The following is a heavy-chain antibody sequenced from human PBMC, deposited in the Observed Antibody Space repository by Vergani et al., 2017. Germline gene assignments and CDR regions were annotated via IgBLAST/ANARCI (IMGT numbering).Heavy chain of an antibody. D-gene: IGHD2-2*01. V-gene: IGHV4-4*07. CDR3: ARAADCSSTSCFSGYYYYMDV. CDR1: NYSISRGYY. Sequence: QVQLQESGPGLVKPSETLSLTCTVSNYSISRGYYWSWIRQPAGKGLEWIGRIYTRGGTNYNPSLKSRVTMSVDTSKNQFSLKLSSVAAADTAVYYCARAADCSSTSCFSGYYYYMDVWGKGTTVTVSS. CDR2: IYTRGGT. J-gene: IGHJ6*03.